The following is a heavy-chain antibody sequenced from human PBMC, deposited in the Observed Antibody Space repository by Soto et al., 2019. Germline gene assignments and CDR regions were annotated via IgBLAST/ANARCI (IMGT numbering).Heavy chain of an antibody. D-gene: IGHD6-6*01. V-gene: IGHV3-15*01. CDR2: IKSKTDGGTA. CDR3: ATGLFSSSLYFDY. Sequence: EVQLVESGGGLVKPGGSLRLSCAASGFTFSNAWMTWVRQAPGKGLEWVGRIKSKTDGGTADYAAPVKGRFTISRDDSKNTLYLQMNSLKTEDTAMYYCATGLFSSSLYFDYWGQGTLVTVSS. J-gene: IGHJ4*02. CDR1: GFTFSNAW.